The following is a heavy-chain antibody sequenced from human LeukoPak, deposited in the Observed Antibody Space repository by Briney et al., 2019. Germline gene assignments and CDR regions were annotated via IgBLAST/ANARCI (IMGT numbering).Heavy chain of an antibody. CDR3: ARSPSNDFWSGYGCWFDP. J-gene: IGHJ5*02. CDR2: INHSGST. D-gene: IGHD3-3*01. CDR1: GGSFSGYY. Sequence: PSETLSLTCAVYGGSFSGYYWSWIRQPPGKGLEWIGEINHSGSTDYNPSLKSRVTISVDTSKNQFSLKLSSVTAADTAVCYCARSPSNDFWSGYGCWFDPWGQGTLVTVSS. V-gene: IGHV4-34*01.